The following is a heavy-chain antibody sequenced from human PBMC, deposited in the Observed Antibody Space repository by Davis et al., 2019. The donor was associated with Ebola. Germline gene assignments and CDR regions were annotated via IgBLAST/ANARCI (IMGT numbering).Heavy chain of an antibody. Sequence: ASVKVSCKASGYTFTSYYMHWVRQAPGQGLEWMGIINPSGGSTSYAQKFQGRVTMTRDTSISTAYMELSRLRSDDTAVYYCAREGGYCSSTSCYPPGGYYMDVWGKGTTVTVSS. CDR2: INPSGGST. J-gene: IGHJ6*03. V-gene: IGHV1-46*01. D-gene: IGHD2-2*01. CDR3: AREGGYCSSTSCYPPGGYYMDV. CDR1: GYTFTSYY.